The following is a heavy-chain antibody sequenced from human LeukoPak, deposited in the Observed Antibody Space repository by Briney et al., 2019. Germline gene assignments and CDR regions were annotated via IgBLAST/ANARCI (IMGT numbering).Heavy chain of an antibody. D-gene: IGHD2-15*01. CDR3: ARDIVYNWFDP. CDR2: MWSDGSIK. V-gene: IGHV3-33*08. J-gene: IGHJ5*02. Sequence: GGSLGLSCAASGFTFSSYAMHWVRQAPGKGLEWVAVMWSDGSIKKYADSVKGRFSVSRDNFKNTLYLQMNSLRAEDTAVYYCARDIVYNWFDPWGQGTLVTVSS. CDR1: GFTFSSYA.